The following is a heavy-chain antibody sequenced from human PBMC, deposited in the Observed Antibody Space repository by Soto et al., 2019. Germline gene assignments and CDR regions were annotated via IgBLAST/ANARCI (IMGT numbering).Heavy chain of an antibody. D-gene: IGHD3-22*01. CDR3: ARDQGCYYDSSGYCHDAFDI. Sequence: GGSLRLSCAASRFTFSSYSMNWVRQAPGKGLEWVSSISSSSYIFYADSVKGRFTISRDNAKNSLYLQMNSLRAEDTAVYYCARDQGCYYDSSGYCHDAFDIWGQGTMVTVSS. CDR1: RFTFSSYS. V-gene: IGHV3-21*06. J-gene: IGHJ3*02. CDR2: ISSSSYI.